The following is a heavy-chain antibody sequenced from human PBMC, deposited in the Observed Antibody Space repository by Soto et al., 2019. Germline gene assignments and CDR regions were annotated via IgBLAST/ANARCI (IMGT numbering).Heavy chain of an antibody. V-gene: IGHV1-18*01. D-gene: IGHD2-15*01. CDR2: ISGYNGNT. CDR1: GYAFTSYG. Sequence: ASVKVSCKASGYAFTSYGISWVRQAPGQGLEWLGWISGYNGNTNYAQKFQGRVTVTTDTSTSTAYMELRSLRSDDTAVYYCARVPAASIPPYYFDSWGQGTLVTVSS. J-gene: IGHJ4*02. CDR3: ARVPAASIPPYYFDS.